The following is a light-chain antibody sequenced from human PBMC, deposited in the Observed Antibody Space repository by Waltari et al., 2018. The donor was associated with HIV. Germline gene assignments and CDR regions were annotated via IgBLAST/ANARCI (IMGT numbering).Light chain of an antibody. CDR2: GAC. CDR3: QQYDNWPLGT. J-gene: IGKJ5*01. V-gene: IGKV3-15*01. Sequence: EIVMTQSPATLSVSPGERATLSCRASQSVRSNLAWYQQRPGQAPRLLISGACTRATGEPTRFSSSGSATDFTLTISGLQGEDLAVHYFQQYDNWPLGTVGPGTRLEIK. CDR1: QSVRSN.